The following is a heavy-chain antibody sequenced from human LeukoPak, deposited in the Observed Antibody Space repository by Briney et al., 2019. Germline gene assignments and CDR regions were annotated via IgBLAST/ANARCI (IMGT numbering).Heavy chain of an antibody. CDR3: ASTPWGRFDR. CDR2: ISSSSSYI. Sequence: GGSLRLSCAASGFTFSSYNMNWVRQAPGKGLEWVSSISSSSSYIYYADSVRGRFTISRDNAKNSLYLQINSLRAEDTAVYYCASTPWGRFDRWGQGTLVTVSS. CDR1: GFTFSSYN. V-gene: IGHV3-21*01. D-gene: IGHD7-27*01. J-gene: IGHJ5*02.